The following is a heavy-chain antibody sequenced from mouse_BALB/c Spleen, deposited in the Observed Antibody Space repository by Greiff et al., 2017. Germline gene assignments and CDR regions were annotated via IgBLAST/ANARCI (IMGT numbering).Heavy chain of an antibody. V-gene: IGHV1-14*01. CDR3: ARARAYYGFAY. CDR2: INPYNDGT. CDR1: GYTLTSYV. Sequence: EVQLQQSGPELVKPGASVKMSCKASGYTLTSYVMHWVKQKPGQGLEWIGYINPYNDGTKYNEKFKGKATLTSDKSSSTAYMELRSLTSEDSAVYYCARARAYYGFAYWGQGTLVTVSA. D-gene: IGHD2-10*01. J-gene: IGHJ3*01.